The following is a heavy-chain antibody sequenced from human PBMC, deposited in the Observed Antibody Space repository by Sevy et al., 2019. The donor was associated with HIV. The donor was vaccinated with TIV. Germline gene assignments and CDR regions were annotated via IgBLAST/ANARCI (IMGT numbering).Heavy chain of an antibody. J-gene: IGHJ6*02. D-gene: IGHD5-12*01. V-gene: IGHV3-48*01. CDR3: AREGGYTDQGMDV. CDR1: GFTFSTYD. CDR2: ISSSSSNI. Sequence: GGSLRLSCAASGFTFSTYDMNWVRQAPGKGVEWISYISSSSSNIYYADSVKGRFTISRDNAKNSLFVQMHSLRAEDTAVYYCAREGGYTDQGMDVWGQGTTDTVSS.